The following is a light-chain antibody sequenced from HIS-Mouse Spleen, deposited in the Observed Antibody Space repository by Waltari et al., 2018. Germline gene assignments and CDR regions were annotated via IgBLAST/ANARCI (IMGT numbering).Light chain of an antibody. Sequence: QSALTQPASVSGSPGQSITISCTGTSSDVGRYKLVSWYQQHPGKAPKLMIYEGSKRPSGVSNRFSGSKSGNTASLTISGLQAEDEADYYCCSYAGSSTFEVFGGGTKLTVL. CDR3: CSYAGSSTFEV. CDR2: EGS. J-gene: IGLJ2*01. CDR1: SSDVGRYKL. V-gene: IGLV2-23*03.